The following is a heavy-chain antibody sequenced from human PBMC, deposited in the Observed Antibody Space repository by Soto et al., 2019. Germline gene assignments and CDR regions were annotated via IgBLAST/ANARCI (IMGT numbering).Heavy chain of an antibody. CDR3: ARVGGINWFDP. CDR1: GGSISSGGYY. J-gene: IGHJ5*02. CDR2: IYYSGST. Sequence: PSETLSLTCTVSGGSISSGGYYWSWIRQHPGKGLEWIGYIYYSGSTYYNPSLKSRVTISVDTSKNRFSLKLGSVTAADTAVYYCARVGGINWFDPWGQGTLVTVSS. D-gene: IGHD1-20*01. V-gene: IGHV4-31*03.